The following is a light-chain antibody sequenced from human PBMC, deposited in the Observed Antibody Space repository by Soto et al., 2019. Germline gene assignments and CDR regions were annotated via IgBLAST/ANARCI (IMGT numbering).Light chain of an antibody. J-gene: IGKJ5*01. CDR3: QQYDSSPIT. CDR1: QSVNSY. V-gene: IGKV3-20*01. Sequence: EIMMTQSPVTLSVSPGERATLSCRASQSVNSYLAWYQQKPGQAPRLLIYGASSRATGIPDRFSGSGSGTDFTLTISRLEPEDFAVYYCQQYDSSPITFGQGTRLEIK. CDR2: GAS.